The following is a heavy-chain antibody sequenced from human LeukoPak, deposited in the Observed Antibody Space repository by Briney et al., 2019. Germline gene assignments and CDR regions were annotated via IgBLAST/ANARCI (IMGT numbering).Heavy chain of an antibody. CDR2: INPSGGST. V-gene: IGHV1-46*01. D-gene: IGHD3-22*01. Sequence: GASVKVSCKASGYTFTSYYMHWVRQAPGQGLEWMGIINPSGGSTNYAQRFQGRVTMTRDMSTSTVYMELSSLISEDTAVYYCARGVHVRKYDSNENCFDPWGQGTLVTVSS. CDR1: GYTFTSYY. CDR3: ARGVHVRKYDSNENCFDP. J-gene: IGHJ5*02.